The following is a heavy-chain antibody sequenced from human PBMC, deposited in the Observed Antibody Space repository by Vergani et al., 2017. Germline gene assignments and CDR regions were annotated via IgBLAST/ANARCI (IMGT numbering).Heavy chain of an antibody. CDR3: ARDPSDGSGMD. Sequence: VQLLESGGGLVQPGGSLRLSCAASGFTFSSYAMHWVRQAPGKGLEWVAVISYDGSNKYYADSVKGRFTISRDNSKNTLYLQMNSLRAEDTAVYYCARDPSDGSGMDWGQGTLVTVSS. D-gene: IGHD3-10*01. CDR1: GFTFSSYA. V-gene: IGHV3-30*04. CDR2: ISYDGSNK. J-gene: IGHJ4*02.